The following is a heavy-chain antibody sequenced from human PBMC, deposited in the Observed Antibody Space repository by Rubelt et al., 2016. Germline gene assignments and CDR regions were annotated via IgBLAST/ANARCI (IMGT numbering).Heavy chain of an antibody. V-gene: IGHV1-3*01. J-gene: IGHJ4*02. CDR2: IAAGNGDT. Sequence: QVQLVQSGAEVKKPGASVKVSCKASGYTFTNYGTHWVRQAPGQRLGWMGRIAAGNGDTKYSQKLKDRVSITRDASANTAYMELSSLRSEDTAVYYCARANHGDYEDYWGQGTLVTVSS. D-gene: IGHD4-17*01. CDR1: GYTFTNYG. CDR3: ARANHGDYEDY.